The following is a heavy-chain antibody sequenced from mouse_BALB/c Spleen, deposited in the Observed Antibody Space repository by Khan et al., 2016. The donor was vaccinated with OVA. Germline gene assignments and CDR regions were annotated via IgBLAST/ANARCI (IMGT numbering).Heavy chain of an antibody. Sequence: QIQLVQSGPELKKPGETVKISCKASGYTFTNYGMNWVKQAPGKGLKWMGWINTYTGEPTYTDDFKGRFAFSLETSARTAYLKIQNLKKEDIATYFCARGASDWYFDVWSAGTTVTVSS. CDR1: GYTFTNYG. V-gene: IGHV9-1*02. CDR2: INTYTGEP. CDR3: ARGASDWYFDV. J-gene: IGHJ1*01.